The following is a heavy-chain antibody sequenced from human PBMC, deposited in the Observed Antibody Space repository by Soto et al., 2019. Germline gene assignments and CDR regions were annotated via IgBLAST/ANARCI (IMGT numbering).Heavy chain of an antibody. Sequence: GGSLRLSCAASGFILRNYWMSWVRQAPGMGLQWVASIKEEGSEKYYVDPVKGRFTISRENAKNSLYLQMNSLRAEDTAVYYSARYRSLDHWGQGILVTVSS. CDR1: GFILRNYW. V-gene: IGHV3-7*03. J-gene: IGHJ4*01. D-gene: IGHD3-16*02. CDR2: IKEEGSEK. CDR3: ARYRSLDH.